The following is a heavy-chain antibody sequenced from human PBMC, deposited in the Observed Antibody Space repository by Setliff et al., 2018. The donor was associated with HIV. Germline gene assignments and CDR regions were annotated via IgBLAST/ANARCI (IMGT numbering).Heavy chain of an antibody. Sequence: SETLSLTCTVSGDSSSNDYWTWVRQPPGKGLEWIGNIHTSGTTKYNPSLNSRVTISVDTSKNQFSLKLSSVTAADTAVYYCASFDYNNFGFDSWGQGTLVTVSS. CDR3: ASFDYNNFGFDS. CDR1: GDSSSNDY. V-gene: IGHV4-4*08. D-gene: IGHD3-3*01. J-gene: IGHJ5*01. CDR2: IHTSGTT.